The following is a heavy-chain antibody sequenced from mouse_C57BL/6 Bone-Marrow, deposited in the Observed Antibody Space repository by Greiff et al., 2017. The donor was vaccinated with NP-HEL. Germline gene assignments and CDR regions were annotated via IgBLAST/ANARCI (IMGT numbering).Heavy chain of an antibody. CDR3: ARMGVWLRGWYFDV. V-gene: IGHV1-64*01. D-gene: IGHD2-2*01. Sequence: VQLQQPGAELVKPGASVKLSCKASGYTFTSYWMHWVKQRPGQGLEWIGMIHPNSGSTNYNEKFKSKATLTVDKSSSTAYMQLSSLTSEDSAVYYCARMGVWLRGWYFDVWGTGTTVTVSS. J-gene: IGHJ1*03. CDR1: GYTFTSYW. CDR2: IHPNSGST.